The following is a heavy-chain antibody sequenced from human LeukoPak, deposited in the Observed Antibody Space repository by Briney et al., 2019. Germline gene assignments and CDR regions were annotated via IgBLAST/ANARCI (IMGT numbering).Heavy chain of an antibody. CDR1: GFTFSSYA. D-gene: IGHD6-13*01. Sequence: GGFLRLSCAASGFTFSSYAMHWVRQAPGKGLEWVAVISYDGSNKYYADSVKGRFTISRDNSKNTLYLQMNSLRAEDTAVYYCARDVVAAAGTLRVSYYYYYMDVWGKGTTVTVSS. CDR2: ISYDGSNK. CDR3: ARDVVAAAGTLRVSYYYYYMDV. V-gene: IGHV3-30*04. J-gene: IGHJ6*03.